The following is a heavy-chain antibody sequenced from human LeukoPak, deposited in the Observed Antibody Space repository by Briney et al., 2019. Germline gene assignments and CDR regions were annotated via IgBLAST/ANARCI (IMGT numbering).Heavy chain of an antibody. D-gene: IGHD6-19*01. CDR2: IKEDGSEK. J-gene: IGHJ4*02. CDR1: GFTFSSNW. Sequence: GGFLRLSCAASGFTFSSNWMDWVRQAPGKGLEWVAKIKEDGSEKYYVDSVKGRFTISRDNAKNSLYLQMNSLRAEDTAVYYCAREVAVAFDFWGQGTLVTVSS. V-gene: IGHV3-7*01. CDR3: AREVAVAFDF.